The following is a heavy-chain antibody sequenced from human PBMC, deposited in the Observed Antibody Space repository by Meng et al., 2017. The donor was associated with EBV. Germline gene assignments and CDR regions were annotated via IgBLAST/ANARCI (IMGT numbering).Heavy chain of an antibody. D-gene: IGHD6-13*01. CDR3: AKGADLAAAGTFWFDP. V-gene: IGHV1-2*06. CDR2: INPNSGGT. CDR1: GSTFTGYY. Sequence: QVGRVQSGAEVKKPGASAKGSFKASGSTFTGYYMHWVRQAPGQGLEWMGRINPNSGGTNYAQKFQGRVTMTRDTSISTAYMELSRLRSDDTAVYYCAKGADLAAAGTFWFDPWGQGTLVTVSS. J-gene: IGHJ5*02.